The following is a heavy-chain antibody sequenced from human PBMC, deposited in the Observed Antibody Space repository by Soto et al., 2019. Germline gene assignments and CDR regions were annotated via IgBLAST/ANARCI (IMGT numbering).Heavy chain of an antibody. CDR2: ISGSGRST. D-gene: IGHD6-13*01. J-gene: IGHJ4*02. Sequence: PGGSLRLSCEASGFTFSNYGTHWVRQAPGKGLEWVSAISGSGRSTYYADSVKGRFTISRDNSKNTLYLQMNSLRAEDTAVYYCAKEQKDSSTWSELNYWGQGTLVTVSS. CDR3: AKEQKDSSTWSELNY. CDR1: GFTFSNYG. V-gene: IGHV3-23*01.